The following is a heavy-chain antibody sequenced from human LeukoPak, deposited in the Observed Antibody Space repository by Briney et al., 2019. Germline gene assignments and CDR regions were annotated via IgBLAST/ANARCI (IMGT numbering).Heavy chain of an antibody. CDR2: ISSSSSTI. CDR1: GFTFSSYS. D-gene: IGHD3-22*01. CDR3: AQSVGSSSGYAFDL. J-gene: IGHJ2*01. V-gene: IGHV3-48*02. Sequence: GGSLRLSCAASGFTFSSYSMNWVRQAPGKGLEWVSYISSSSSTIYYADSLKGRFTISRDNAKNSLYLQMNSLRDEDTAVYYCAQSVGSSSGYAFDLWGRGTLVTVSS.